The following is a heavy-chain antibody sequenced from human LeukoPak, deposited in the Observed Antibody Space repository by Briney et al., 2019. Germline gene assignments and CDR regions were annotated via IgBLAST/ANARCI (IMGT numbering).Heavy chain of an antibody. Sequence: ASVKVSCKASGYTFTSYGISWVRQAPGQGLEWMGWISAHNGNTNYAQNLQGRVTMTTDTSTSTAYMELRSLRSDDTAVYYCARVIAVAGIFAFDIWGQGTMVTVSS. CDR2: ISAHNGNT. V-gene: IGHV1-18*04. CDR1: GYTFTSYG. D-gene: IGHD6-19*01. CDR3: ARVIAVAGIFAFDI. J-gene: IGHJ3*02.